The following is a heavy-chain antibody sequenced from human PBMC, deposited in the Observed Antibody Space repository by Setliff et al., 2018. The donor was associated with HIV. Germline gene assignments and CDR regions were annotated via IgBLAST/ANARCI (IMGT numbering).Heavy chain of an antibody. J-gene: IGHJ6*03. Sequence: PSETLSLTCTVSGGSISSYYWSWIRQPPGKGLEWIGYIYTSGSTNYNPSLKSRVTISVDTSKNQFSLELSSVTAADTAVYYCARGEGTKYYYYYYMDVWGKGTTVTVSS. V-gene: IGHV4-4*08. CDR1: GGSISSYY. CDR2: IYTSGST. CDR3: ARGEGTKYYYYYYMDV. D-gene: IGHD1-7*01.